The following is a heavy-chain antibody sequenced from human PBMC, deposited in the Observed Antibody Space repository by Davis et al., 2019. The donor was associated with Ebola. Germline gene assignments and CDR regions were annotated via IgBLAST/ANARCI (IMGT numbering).Heavy chain of an antibody. V-gene: IGHV3-23*01. D-gene: IGHD3-16*01. J-gene: IGHJ6*02. Sequence: GESLKISCAASGFTFINYAMTWVRQPPGKGLEWVSSISGGGATTYYADSVKGRFTVSRDNYDNTLYLEMNSLRAEDTAVYYCAVHSDFSLGESSVVYGMDVWGQGTTVTVSS. CDR1: GFTFINYA. CDR2: ISGGGATT. CDR3: AVHSDFSLGESSVVYGMDV.